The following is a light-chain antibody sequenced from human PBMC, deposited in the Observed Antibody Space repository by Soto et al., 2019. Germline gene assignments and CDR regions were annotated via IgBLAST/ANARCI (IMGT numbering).Light chain of an antibody. V-gene: IGKV1-27*01. CDR3: QKCKISPFT. CDR1: QDISNF. Sequence: DIQMTQSPSSLSAFVGDTVTITCRAIQDISNFLAWYEQKPGKIPKLLVYAASTLQSGVPSRFSGSGCGTDFTLTISSLQPEDVATYYCQKCKISPFTFGGGTKVEMK. CDR2: AAS. J-gene: IGKJ4*01.